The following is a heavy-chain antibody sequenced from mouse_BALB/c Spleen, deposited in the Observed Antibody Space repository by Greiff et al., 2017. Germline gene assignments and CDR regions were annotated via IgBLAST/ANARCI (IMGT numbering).Heavy chain of an antibody. CDR3: ARETYGSSPMDY. Sequence: EVQGVESGAELVRPGALVKLSCTASGFNIKDTYMHWVKQRPEQGLEWIGRIDPANGNTKYDPKFQGKATITADTSSNTAYLQLSSLTSEDTAVYYCARETYGSSPMDYWGQGTSVTVSS. V-gene: IGHV14-3*02. D-gene: IGHD1-1*01. J-gene: IGHJ4*01. CDR2: IDPANGNT. CDR1: GFNIKDTY.